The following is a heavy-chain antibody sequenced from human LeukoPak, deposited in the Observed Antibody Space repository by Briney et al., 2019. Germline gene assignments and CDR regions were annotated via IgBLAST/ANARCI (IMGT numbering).Heavy chain of an antibody. J-gene: IGHJ4*02. V-gene: IGHV3-21*01. CDR3: ARDVGSSWFDY. Sequence: GGSLRLSCAASGFTFSTYNINWVRQAPGKGLEWVSSISGTSTYIYYADSVKGRFTISRDNAKNSLYLQMNSLRAEDTAVYYCARDVGSSWFDYWGQGTLVTVSS. CDR1: GFTFSTYN. CDR2: ISGTSTYI. D-gene: IGHD6-13*01.